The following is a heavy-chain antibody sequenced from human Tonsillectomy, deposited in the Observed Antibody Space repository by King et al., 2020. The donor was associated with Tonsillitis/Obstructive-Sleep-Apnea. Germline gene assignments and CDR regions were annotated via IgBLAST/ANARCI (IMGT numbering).Heavy chain of an antibody. Sequence: VQLVESGGGLVQPGGSLRLSCAASGFTVSSNYMSWVRQAPGKGLEWVSVIYSGGSTYYADSVKGRFTISRDNSKNTLYLQMNSLRAEDTAVYYCAREEMHTAMVTFDYYYYMDVWGKGTTVTVSS. CDR2: IYSGGST. J-gene: IGHJ6*03. CDR1: GFTVSSNY. D-gene: IGHD5-18*01. V-gene: IGHV3-66*01. CDR3: AREEMHTAMVTFDYYYYMDV.